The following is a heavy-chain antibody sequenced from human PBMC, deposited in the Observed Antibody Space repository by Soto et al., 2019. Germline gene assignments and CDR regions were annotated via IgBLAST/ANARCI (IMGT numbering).Heavy chain of an antibody. CDR1: GFTVSSNY. D-gene: IGHD5-18*01. CDR2: IYSGGST. J-gene: IGHJ4*02. Sequence: GGSLRLSCAASGFTVSSNYMSWVRQAPGKGLEWVSVIYSGGSTYYADSVKGRFTISRDNSKNTLYLQMNSLRAEDTAVYYCARHGYNYGGGYFDYWGQGTLVTVSS. V-gene: IGHV3-66*04. CDR3: ARHGYNYGGGYFDY.